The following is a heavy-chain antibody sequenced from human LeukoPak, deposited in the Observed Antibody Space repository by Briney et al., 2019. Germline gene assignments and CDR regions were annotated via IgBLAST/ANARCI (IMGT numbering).Heavy chain of an antibody. CDR1: GYTFTGYG. Sequence: ASVKVSCNASGYTFTGYGITWVRQAPGQGLEWMGWISAYNGNTNYAQKLQGRVTMTTDTSTSTAYMELRSLRSDDTAVYYCARSDSSGRYEGYYYYYMDVWGKGTTVTVSS. D-gene: IGHD6-19*01. CDR3: ARSDSSGRYEGYYYYYMDV. J-gene: IGHJ6*03. V-gene: IGHV1-18*01. CDR2: ISAYNGNT.